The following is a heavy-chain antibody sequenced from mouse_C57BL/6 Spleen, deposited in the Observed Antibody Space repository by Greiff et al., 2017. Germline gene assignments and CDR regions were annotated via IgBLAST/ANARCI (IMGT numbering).Heavy chain of an antibody. V-gene: IGHV1-54*01. Sequence: QVQLQQSGAELVRPGTSVKMSCKASGYAFTNYLIEWVKQRPGQGLEWIGVINPGSGGTNYNEKFKGKSTLTADKSSSTAYMQLSSLTSEDSAVYCCARGEEVWLAYWGQGTLVTVSA. CDR1: GYAFTNYL. CDR2: INPGSGGT. CDR3: ARGEEVWLAY. D-gene: IGHD2-14*01. J-gene: IGHJ3*01.